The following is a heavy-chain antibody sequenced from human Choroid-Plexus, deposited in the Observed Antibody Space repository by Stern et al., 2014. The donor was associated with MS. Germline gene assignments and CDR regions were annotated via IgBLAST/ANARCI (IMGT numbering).Heavy chain of an antibody. V-gene: IGHV3-30*18. CDR3: AKDRHYLTYFFDH. D-gene: IGHD2/OR15-2a*01. Sequence: MQLVESGGGVVQPGRPLRLSCVASGFTFGSCAMHWVRQVPGKGLEWVAGVSYDGSNKYYADSVKGRFTISRDNSQNTLYMQMSSLRPEDTAVYYCAKDRHYLTYFFDHWGQGSLVTVSS. CDR1: GFTFGSCA. CDR2: VSYDGSNK. J-gene: IGHJ5*02.